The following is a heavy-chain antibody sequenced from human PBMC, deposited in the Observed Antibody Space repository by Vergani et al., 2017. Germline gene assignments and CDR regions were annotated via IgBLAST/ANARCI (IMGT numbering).Heavy chain of an antibody. CDR2: INPKNGLT. J-gene: IGHJ6*02. CDR3: ARDGFYDILTGYYLYYYGMDV. D-gene: IGHD3-9*01. Sequence: QVQLVQSGAEVKRPGASVKVSCKASGYTFTGYYLHWVRLAPGQGLEWMGWINPKNGLTKYAQRFQGRVSLTRDTSITTAFMELSSLRSDDTAMYYCARDGFYDILTGYYLYYYGMDVWGQGTTVTVSS. CDR1: GYTFTGYY. V-gene: IGHV1-2*02.